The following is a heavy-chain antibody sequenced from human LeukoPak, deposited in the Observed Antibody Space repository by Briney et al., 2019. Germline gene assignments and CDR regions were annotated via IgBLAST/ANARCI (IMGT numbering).Heavy chain of an antibody. V-gene: IGHV3-74*01. CDR2: INSDGSST. CDR1: GFTFSNYW. J-gene: IGHJ5*02. D-gene: IGHD3-22*01. Sequence: GGSLRLSCAASGFTFSNYWMHWVRQAPGKGLVWVSLINSDGSSTSYADSVRGRFTISRDNAKNTLNLQMNSLRAEDTAVYYCARDLGQYYDTSDNWFDPWGQGTLVTVSS. CDR3: ARDLGQYYDTSDNWFDP.